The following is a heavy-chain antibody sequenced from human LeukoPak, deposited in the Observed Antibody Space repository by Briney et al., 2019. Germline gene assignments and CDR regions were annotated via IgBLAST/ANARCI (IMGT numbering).Heavy chain of an antibody. CDR3: ARGVEPLAANTLAY. CDR1: GFTFSNYA. J-gene: IGHJ4*02. V-gene: IGHV3-53*01. Sequence: PGGSLRLSCAASGFTFSNYAMSWVRQAPGKGLEWVSVLYSDGSTKYADSVQGRFTISRDNSKNTLYLEMNSLSPDDTAVYYCARGVEPLAANTLAYWGQGTLVTVSS. CDR2: LYSDGST. D-gene: IGHD1-14*01.